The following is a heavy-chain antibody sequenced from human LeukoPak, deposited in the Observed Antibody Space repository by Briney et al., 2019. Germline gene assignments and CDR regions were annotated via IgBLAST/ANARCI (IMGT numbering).Heavy chain of an antibody. CDR1: GYSFGSDW. J-gene: IGHJ4*02. CDR2: IYPGDSET. CDR3: AKDRYYYDSSALQYYFDY. V-gene: IGHV5-51*01. Sequence: GEFLKISCKGSGYSFGSDWIGWVRQMPGKGLEWMGIIYPGDSETRYSPSFQGQVTISADKSISTAYLQWSGLKASDTAMYYCAKDRYYYDSSALQYYFDYWGQGTLVTVSS. D-gene: IGHD3-22*01.